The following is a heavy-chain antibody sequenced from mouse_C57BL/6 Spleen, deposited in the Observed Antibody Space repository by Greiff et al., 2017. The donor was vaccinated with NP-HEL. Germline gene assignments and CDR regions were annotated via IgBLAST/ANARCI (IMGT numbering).Heavy chain of an antibody. CDR2: ISDGGSYT. Sequence: EVKVVESGGGLVKPGGSLKLSCAASGFTFSSYAMSWVRQTPEKRLEWVATISDGGSYTYYPDNVKGRFTISRDNAKNNLYLQMSHLKSEDTAMYYCARERVFAYWGQGTLVTVSA. V-gene: IGHV5-4*01. CDR3: ARERVFAY. CDR1: GFTFSSYA. J-gene: IGHJ3*01.